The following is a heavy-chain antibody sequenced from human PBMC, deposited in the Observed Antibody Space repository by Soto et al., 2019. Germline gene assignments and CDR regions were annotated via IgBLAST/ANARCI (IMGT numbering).Heavy chain of an antibody. Sequence: PSETLSLTCAVYGGSVSTYYWSWIRQPAGKGLEWIGRIFINGNTNYNPSLRSRVTMSVDTSKGQFSLNLTSVTAADTAVYFCARSGGSYNFDSWGQGILVTVSS. CDR3: ARSGGSYNFDS. CDR1: GGSVSTYY. D-gene: IGHD1-26*01. CDR2: IFINGNT. V-gene: IGHV4-59*10. J-gene: IGHJ4*02.